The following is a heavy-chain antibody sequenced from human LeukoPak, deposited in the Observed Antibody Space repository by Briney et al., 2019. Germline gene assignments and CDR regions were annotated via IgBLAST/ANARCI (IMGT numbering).Heavy chain of an antibody. CDR2: IKHDGSEK. Sequence: GGSLRLSCAASGFTFGNFWMTWVRQAPGKGLEWVANIKHDGSEKYYVDSVKGRFTISRDNAKNSLYLQMNSLRAEDTAVYYCANLRIHYGDYFDYWGQGTLVTVSS. CDR3: ANLRIHYGDYFDY. J-gene: IGHJ4*02. V-gene: IGHV3-7*01. CDR1: GFTFGNFW. D-gene: IGHD4-17*01.